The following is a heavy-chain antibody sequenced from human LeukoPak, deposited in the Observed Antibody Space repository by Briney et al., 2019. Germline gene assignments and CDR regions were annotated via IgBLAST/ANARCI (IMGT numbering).Heavy chain of an antibody. CDR3: AKGSDGYSSSWYGPYYYYYGMDV. Sequence: GGSLRLSCAASGFTFSSYAMHWVRQAPGKGLEWVSYISSSSSTIYYADSVKGRFTISRDNAKNSLYLQMNSLRAEDTAVYYCAKGSDGYSSSWYGPYYYYYGMDVWGQGTTVTASS. CDR1: GFTFSSYA. D-gene: IGHD6-13*01. V-gene: IGHV3-48*04. J-gene: IGHJ6*02. CDR2: ISSSSSTI.